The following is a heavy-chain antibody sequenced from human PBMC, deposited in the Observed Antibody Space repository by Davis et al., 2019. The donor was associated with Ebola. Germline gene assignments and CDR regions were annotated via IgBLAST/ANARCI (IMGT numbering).Heavy chain of an antibody. CDR2: IYSSGST. V-gene: IGHV4-61*09. D-gene: IGHD3-22*01. J-gene: IGHJ4*02. CDR3: ARDRHDSGAFGF. Sequence: SETLSLTCNVSGASITSGYFSWSWVRQPAGKGLEWIGHIYSSGSTKYNPSLESRVTVSLDTSKNQFSLRLSSVTAADTAVYFCARDRHDSGAFGFWGQGTLVSVSS. CDR1: GASITSGYFS.